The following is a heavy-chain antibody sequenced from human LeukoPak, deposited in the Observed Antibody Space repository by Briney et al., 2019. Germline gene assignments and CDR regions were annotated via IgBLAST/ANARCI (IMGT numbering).Heavy chain of an antibody. V-gene: IGHV4-59*01. CDR1: GGSISSYY. Sequence: SETLSLTCTVSGGSISSYYWSWIRQPPGKGLEWIGYIYYSGSTNYNPSLKSRVTISVDTSKNQFSLKLSSVTAADTAVYYCARLVYGSSWTTTYYFDYWGQGTLVTVSS. CDR2: IYYSGST. CDR3: ARLVYGSSWTTTYYFDY. J-gene: IGHJ4*02. D-gene: IGHD6-13*01.